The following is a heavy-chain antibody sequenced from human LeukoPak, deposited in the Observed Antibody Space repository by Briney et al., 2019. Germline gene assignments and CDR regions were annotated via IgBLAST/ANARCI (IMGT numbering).Heavy chain of an antibody. CDR2: IYTSGST. D-gene: IGHD2-15*01. Sequence: SETLSLTCTVSGGSISSYYWSWLRQPAGKGLEWIGRIYTSGSTNYNPSLKSRVTMSVDTSKNQFSLTLSSVTAADTAGYYCARGGSSYFDIWGPVTMVTVSS. CDR1: GGSISSYY. J-gene: IGHJ3*02. V-gene: IGHV4-4*07. CDR3: ARGGSSYFDI.